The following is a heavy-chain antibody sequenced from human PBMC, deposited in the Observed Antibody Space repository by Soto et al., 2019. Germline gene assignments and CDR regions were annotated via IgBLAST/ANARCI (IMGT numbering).Heavy chain of an antibody. V-gene: IGHV1-2*04. D-gene: IGHD1-26*01. CDR1: GYTFAAYY. CDR2: IKPNIFDT. Sequence: GASVKVSCKTSGYTFAAYYIHLVRQVPVHVLELIVWIKPNIFDTYSSQNFEGWFTLTMYTSINTSYMELMRLRSDYTAVYYCARDGRNIYSSREVWDFDYWG. J-gene: IGHJ4*01. CDR3: ARDGRNIYSSREVWDFDY.